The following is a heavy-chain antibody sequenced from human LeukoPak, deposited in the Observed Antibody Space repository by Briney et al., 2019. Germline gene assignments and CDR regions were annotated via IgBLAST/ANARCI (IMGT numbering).Heavy chain of an antibody. Sequence: GGSLRLSGSGPGFTFSNYAMSWVRQAPGKGLEGGSVISGSGDTTEYAVSVKGRFAISRDNSDNTVYLEMNRLRVEDTAVYYCARGGPSVKMIRGDFDHWGQGTLVTVSS. CDR2: ISGSGDTT. J-gene: IGHJ4*02. D-gene: IGHD3-10*01. CDR3: ARGGPSVKMIRGDFDH. V-gene: IGHV3-23*01. CDR1: GFTFSNYA.